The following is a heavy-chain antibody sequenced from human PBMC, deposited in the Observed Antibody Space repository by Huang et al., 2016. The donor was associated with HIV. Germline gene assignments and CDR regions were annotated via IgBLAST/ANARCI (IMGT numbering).Heavy chain of an antibody. J-gene: IGHJ4*02. CDR1: GFSITTDGAG. CDR3: AHRQTYDFWSGSFDS. V-gene: IGHV2-5*02. CDR2: IFWDDDK. D-gene: IGHD3-3*01. Sequence: QITLKESGPTLVKPTQTLTLTCTFSGFSITTDGAGVGWIRQPPGKALEWLAIIFWDDDKRYSPSRKNRLSITKDTSKNQVVLTMTNMDPVDTATYFCAHRQTYDFWSGSFDSWGQGTLVTVSS.